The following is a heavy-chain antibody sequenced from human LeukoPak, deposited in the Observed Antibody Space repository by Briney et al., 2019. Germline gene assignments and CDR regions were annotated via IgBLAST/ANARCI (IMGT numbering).Heavy chain of an antibody. CDR1: GFTFSSYG. CDR3: ARDFSSTPED. V-gene: IGHV3-33*01. D-gene: IGHD6-13*01. CDR2: IWYDGSNK. J-gene: IGHJ4*02. Sequence: PGGSLGLSCAASGFTFSSYGMHWVRQAPGKGLEWVAVIWYDGSNKFYADSVKGRFTISRDNSKNTLYLQMNSLRAEDTAVYYCARDFSSTPEDWGQGTLVTVSS.